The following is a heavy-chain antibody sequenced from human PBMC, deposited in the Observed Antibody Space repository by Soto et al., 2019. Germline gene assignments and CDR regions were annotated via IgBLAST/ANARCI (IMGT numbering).Heavy chain of an antibody. CDR1: GYTFTSYY. CDR3: ARVGYDSSGYYPLYYYGMDV. D-gene: IGHD3-22*01. Sequence: ASVKVSCKASGYTFTSYYMHWVRQAPGQGLEWMGIINPSGGSTSYAQKFQGRVTMTRDTSTSTVYMELSSLRSEDTAVYYCARVGYDSSGYYPLYYYGMDVWGQGTTVTVSS. V-gene: IGHV1-46*01. J-gene: IGHJ6*02. CDR2: INPSGGST.